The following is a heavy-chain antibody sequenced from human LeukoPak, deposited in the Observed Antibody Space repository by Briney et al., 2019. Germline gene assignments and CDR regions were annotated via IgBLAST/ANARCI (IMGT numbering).Heavy chain of an antibody. Sequence: GASVKVSCKASGGTFGSYAISWVRQAPGQGLEWMGGIIPIFGTANYAQKFQGRVTITTDESTSTAYMELSSLRSEDTAMYYCARAVDPNYYYYMDVWGKGTTVTVSS. CDR2: IIPIFGTA. J-gene: IGHJ6*03. CDR1: GGTFGSYA. CDR3: ARAVDPNYYYYMDV. V-gene: IGHV1-69*05.